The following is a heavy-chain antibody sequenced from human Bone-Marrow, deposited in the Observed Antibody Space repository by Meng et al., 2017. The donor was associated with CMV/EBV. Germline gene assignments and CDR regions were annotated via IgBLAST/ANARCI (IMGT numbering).Heavy chain of an antibody. V-gene: IGHV3-30*02. CDR2: IRYDGSNK. CDR1: GFTFSSYG. J-gene: IGHJ6*02. D-gene: IGHD3-3*01. CDR3: AKDGDFWSGYPRGMDV. Sequence: GESLKISCAASGFTFSSYGMHWVRQAPGKGLEWVAFIRYDGSNKYYADSVKGRFTISRDNSKNTLYLQMNSLRAEDTAVYYCAKDGDFWSGYPRGMDVWGQWNTVNV.